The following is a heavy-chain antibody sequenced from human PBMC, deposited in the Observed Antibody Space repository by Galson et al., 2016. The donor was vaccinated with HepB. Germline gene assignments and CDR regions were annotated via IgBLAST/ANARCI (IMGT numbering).Heavy chain of an antibody. CDR2: IYKSGST. V-gene: IGHV4-59*01. J-gene: IGHJ4*02. CDR1: GGSISSYF. D-gene: IGHD2-21*02. Sequence: SDTLSLTCNVSGGSISSYFWSWIRQPPGKGLEWIGYIYKSGSTDYSPPLKSRVTVSLDTSKNQVSLRLRSVTAADTAVYYCARGVTGTPYFDFWGQGTLVTVSS. CDR3: ARGVTGTPYFDF.